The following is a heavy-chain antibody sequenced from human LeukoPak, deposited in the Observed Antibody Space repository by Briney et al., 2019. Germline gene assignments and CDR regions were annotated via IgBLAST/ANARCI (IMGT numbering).Heavy chain of an antibody. CDR3: ARGVVVITPHFDY. J-gene: IGHJ4*02. V-gene: IGHV1-2*02. CDR1: GYTFTGYY. CDR2: IYPNSGGT. Sequence: ASVKVSCKASGYTFTGYYIHWVRPAPGQGLEWRGWIYPNSGGTNYAQKFQGRVTMTRDTSISTAYMELSRLESDDTAVYFCARGVVVITPHFDYWGQGTLVTVSS. D-gene: IGHD3-22*01.